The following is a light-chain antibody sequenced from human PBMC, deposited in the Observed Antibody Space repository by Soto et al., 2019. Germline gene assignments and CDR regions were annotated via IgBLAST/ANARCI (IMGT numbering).Light chain of an antibody. CDR3: QQFSSSPLT. CDR2: GAS. J-gene: IGKJ4*01. V-gene: IGKV3-20*01. Sequence: EIVLTQSPGTLSLSPGERATLSCRASQSVSNNYLAWYQQKPGQAPRLLIYGASSRATGIPDRFSGGGSGTDFTLTIRRLEPEYFSVYYCQQFSSSPLTFGGGTKVDSK. CDR1: QSVSNNY.